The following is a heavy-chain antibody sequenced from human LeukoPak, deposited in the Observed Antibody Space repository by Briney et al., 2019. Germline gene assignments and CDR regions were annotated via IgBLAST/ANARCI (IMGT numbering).Heavy chain of an antibody. CDR3: ATRGYSYGDIDY. J-gene: IGHJ4*02. Sequence: GGSLRLSCAASGFTFSSYAMHWVRQAPGKGLEWVAVISYDGSNKYYADSVKGRFTISRDNSKNTLYLQMNSLRAEDTAVYYCATRGYSYGDIDYWGQGTLVTVSS. V-gene: IGHV3-30-3*01. CDR2: ISYDGSNK. CDR1: GFTFSSYA. D-gene: IGHD5-18*01.